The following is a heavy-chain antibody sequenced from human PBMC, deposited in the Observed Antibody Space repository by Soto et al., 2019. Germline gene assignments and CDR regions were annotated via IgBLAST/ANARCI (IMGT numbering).Heavy chain of an antibody. V-gene: IGHV1-18*01. CDR1: GDAFGSYG. CDR2: INTHNGNT. Sequence: ASVKVSCKASGDAFGSYGISWVRQAPGQGLEWLGWINTHNGNTNYAQNLQGRVIMTADTSTSTAYMELRSLRSDDTAIYYCTREGSAPYYYYGMDAWGQGTTVTVSS. D-gene: IGHD3-10*01. J-gene: IGHJ6*02. CDR3: TREGSAPYYYYGMDA.